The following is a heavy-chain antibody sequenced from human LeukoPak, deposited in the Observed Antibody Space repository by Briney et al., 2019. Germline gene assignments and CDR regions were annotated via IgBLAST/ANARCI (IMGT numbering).Heavy chain of an antibody. CDR2: INPNSGGT. CDR1: GYTFTGYY. D-gene: IGHD6-13*01. Sequence: GAPVKVSCKASGYTFTGYYMHWVRQAPGQGLEWMGWINPNSGGTNYAQKFQGWVTMTRDTSISTAYMELSRLRSDDTAVYYCARSDDLAAAANGGVYFDYWGQGTLVTVSS. CDR3: ARSDDLAAAANGGVYFDY. V-gene: IGHV1-2*04. J-gene: IGHJ4*02.